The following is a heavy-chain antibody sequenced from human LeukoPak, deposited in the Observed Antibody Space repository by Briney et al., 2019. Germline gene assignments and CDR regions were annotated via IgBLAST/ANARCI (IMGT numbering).Heavy chain of an antibody. Sequence: GESLKISCKGSGYSFTGYWIGWVRQMPGKGPEWMGIIYPGDSDTRYSPSFQGQVTISADKSISTAYLQWSSLKAPDTAMYYCARPAGYSSSGAFDIWGQGTMVTVSS. CDR3: ARPAGYSSSGAFDI. CDR1: GYSFTGYW. V-gene: IGHV5-51*01. J-gene: IGHJ3*02. CDR2: IYPGDSDT. D-gene: IGHD6-6*01.